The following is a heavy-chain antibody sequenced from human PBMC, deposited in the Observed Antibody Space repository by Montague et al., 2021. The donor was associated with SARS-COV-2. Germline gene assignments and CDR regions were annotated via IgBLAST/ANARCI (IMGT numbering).Heavy chain of an antibody. D-gene: IGHD6-13*01. J-gene: IGHJ5*02. V-gene: IGHV3-74*01. Sequence: SWRISCVASGFIFSAYWMHWVRQAPGQGLEWVARIRADGTTTNYADSVKGRFTISRDNAQDTVYLHMTTLTAEDTAVYYCVRAFSNSFKWFDPWGQGTLVTVSS. CDR1: GFIFSAYW. CDR2: IRADGTTT. CDR3: VRAFSNSFKWFDP.